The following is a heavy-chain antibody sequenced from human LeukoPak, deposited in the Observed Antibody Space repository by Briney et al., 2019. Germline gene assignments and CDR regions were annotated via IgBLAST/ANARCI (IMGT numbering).Heavy chain of an antibody. V-gene: IGHV4-61*08. CDR3: TRGRSLQY. Sequence: PSETLSLTCTVSGGSISSGGYYWSWIRQPPEKGLEWIGYIYYSGSTNYNPSLKSRVTISVDTSKNQFSLKLSSVTAADTAVYYCTRGRSLQYWGQGTLVTVSS. CDR2: IYYSGST. J-gene: IGHJ4*02. CDR1: GGSISSGGYY. D-gene: IGHD4-11*01.